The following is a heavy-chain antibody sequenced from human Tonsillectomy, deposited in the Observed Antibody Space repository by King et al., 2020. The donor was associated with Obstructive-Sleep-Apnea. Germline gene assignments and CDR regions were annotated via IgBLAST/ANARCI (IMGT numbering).Heavy chain of an antibody. CDR2: IRYDVSNK. J-gene: IGHJ4*02. CDR1: GFTFSSDG. D-gene: IGHD6-13*01. Sequence: VQLVESGGGVVQPGGSLRLSCAASGFTFSSDGLHWVRLAPGKGLEWVAFIRYDVSNKYYGDSGKGLFTISRDNSKNTPYLQMNSLRAEDTALFYCAKDAWTQQLNPSTVWDYWGQGTLVTVSS. CDR3: AKDAWTQQLNPSTVWDY. V-gene: IGHV3-30*02.